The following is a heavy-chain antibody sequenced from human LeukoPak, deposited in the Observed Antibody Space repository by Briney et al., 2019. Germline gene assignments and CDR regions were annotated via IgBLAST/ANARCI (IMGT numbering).Heavy chain of an antibody. CDR2: TYYRSKWYN. V-gene: IGHV6-1*01. CDR3: ARGGGGSYRAFDI. CDR1: GDSVSSNSAA. Sequence: SQTLSLTCAISGDSVSSNSAAWNWIRQSPPRGLEWLGRTYYRSKWYNDYAVSVTSRITINPDTSKNHFSLQLNSVTPEDTAVYYCARGGGGSYRAFDIWGQGTMVTVSS. D-gene: IGHD1-26*01. J-gene: IGHJ3*02.